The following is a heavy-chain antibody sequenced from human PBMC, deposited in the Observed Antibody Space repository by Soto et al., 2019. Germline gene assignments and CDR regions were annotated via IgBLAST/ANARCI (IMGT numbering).Heavy chain of an antibody. V-gene: IGHV3-23*01. J-gene: IGHJ1*01. D-gene: IGHD3-3*01. Sequence: PGGSLRLSCAASGFTFSSYAMSWVRQAPGKGLEWVSANSGSGGSTYYADSVKGRFTISRDNSKNTLYLQMNSLRAEDTAVYYCAKEADYDFWSGYSLSIQHWGQGTLVTVSS. CDR2: NSGSGGST. CDR3: AKEADYDFWSGYSLSIQH. CDR1: GFTFSSYA.